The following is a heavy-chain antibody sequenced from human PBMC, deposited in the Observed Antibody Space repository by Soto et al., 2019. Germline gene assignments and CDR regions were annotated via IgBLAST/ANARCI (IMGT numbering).Heavy chain of an antibody. CDR2: IKTETEGATT. J-gene: IGHJ4*02. V-gene: IGHV3-15*05. D-gene: IGHD3-10*01. CDR3: STELRGEHSGDI. Sequence: GGSLRLSCAASGFSFRSAWMRWVRQAPGKGLEWVGRIKTETEGATTDYSAAVIDRFTISRDDSKDILYLQLDRLQTEDTAMYYCSTELRGEHSGDIWGLGALVTVSS. CDR1: GFSFRSAW.